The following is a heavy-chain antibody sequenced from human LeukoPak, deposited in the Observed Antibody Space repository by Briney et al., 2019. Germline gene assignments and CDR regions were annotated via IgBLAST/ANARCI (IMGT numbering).Heavy chain of an antibody. CDR1: GFTFSSYA. Sequence: GGSLRLSCAASGFTFSSYAMHWVRQAPGKGLEYVSAISSNGGSTYYANSVKGRFTISRDNSKNTLYLQLGSLRAEDMAVYYCARDLRARFFYMDVWGKGTTVTVSS. V-gene: IGHV3-64*01. CDR3: ARDLRARFFYMDV. J-gene: IGHJ6*03. CDR2: ISSNGGST. D-gene: IGHD5/OR15-5a*01.